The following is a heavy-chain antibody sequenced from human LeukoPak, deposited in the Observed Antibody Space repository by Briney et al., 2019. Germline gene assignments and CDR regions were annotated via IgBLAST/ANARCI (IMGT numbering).Heavy chain of an antibody. Sequence: GGSLRLSCAASGFMFSSNWMSWSRQAPGKGLEWVASINSDGSEGYYADVVKGRFTISRDNAKNSLYLQINSLRAEDTAVYYCARSSYSSSSSVWGQGTMVTVSS. CDR2: INSDGSEG. V-gene: IGHV3-7*03. CDR1: GFMFSSNW. D-gene: IGHD6-6*01. CDR3: ARSSYSSSSSV. J-gene: IGHJ3*01.